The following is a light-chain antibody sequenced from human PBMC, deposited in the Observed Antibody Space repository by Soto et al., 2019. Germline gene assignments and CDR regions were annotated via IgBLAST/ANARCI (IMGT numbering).Light chain of an antibody. J-gene: IGKJ5*01. CDR2: WAS. CDR1: QSVFYSSNNKNY. V-gene: IGKV4-1*01. CDR3: QQYYSTPIT. Sequence: DIVMTQSPDSLAVSLGERATINCKSSQSVFYSSNNKNYLACYQQKPGQPPKLLISWASTRESGVPDRFSGSESVTDFTLTISSLQAEDVAVSYCQQYYSTPITFGQETRLEIK.